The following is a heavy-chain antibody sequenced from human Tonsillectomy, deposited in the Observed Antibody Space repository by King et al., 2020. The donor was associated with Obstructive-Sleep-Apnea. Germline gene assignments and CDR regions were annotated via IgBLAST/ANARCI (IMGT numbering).Heavy chain of an antibody. CDR3: ARGSGAAAVNWFDP. CDR2: INHSGST. D-gene: IGHD6-13*01. CDR1: GGSFSDYY. Sequence: VHLQQWGAGLLKPSETLSLTCAVYGGSFSDYYCSWIRQPPGKGLEWIGEINHSGSTNYNPTLKSRVTISVDTSTTQFSLKLSSVTAADTAVYYCARGSGAAAVNWFDPWGQGTLVTVSS. J-gene: IGHJ5*02. V-gene: IGHV4-34*01.